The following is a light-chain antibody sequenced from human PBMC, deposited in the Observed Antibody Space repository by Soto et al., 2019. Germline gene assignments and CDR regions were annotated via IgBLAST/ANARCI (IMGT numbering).Light chain of an antibody. V-gene: IGKV3-20*01. Sequence: EIVLTQSPDTLSLSPGERATLFCRASQTLSINSLAWYQQKPGQAPRLLIYAASTRHTGIPDRFNGSGSGTDFALTINRLEPEDLGVYFCQQYDGAPLTFGPGTKVHVK. J-gene: IGKJ3*01. CDR1: QTLSINS. CDR3: QQYDGAPLT. CDR2: AAS.